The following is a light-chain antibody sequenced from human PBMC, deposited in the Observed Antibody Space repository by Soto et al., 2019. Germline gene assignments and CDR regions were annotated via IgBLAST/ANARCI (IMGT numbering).Light chain of an antibody. CDR3: CSHGGSPPWV. CDR1: SSDVESYNV. CDR2: EGS. J-gene: IGLJ3*02. Sequence: QSVLTQPASVSGSPGQSLTISCTGTSSDVESYNVVSWYQQYPGKAPKLMIYEGSKRASGVSNRFSGSKSGNTASLTISGLQAEDEADYYCCSHGGSPPWVFGGGTKVTVL. V-gene: IGLV2-23*01.